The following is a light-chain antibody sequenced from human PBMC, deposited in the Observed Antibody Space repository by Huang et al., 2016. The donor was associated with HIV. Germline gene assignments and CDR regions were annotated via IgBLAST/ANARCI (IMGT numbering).Light chain of an antibody. CDR1: QAIRND. J-gene: IGKJ1*01. CDR2: AAS. Sequence: AIQMTQSPSSLSASVGDRVTITCRASQAIRNDLGWDQQRPGTAPKLLIYAASELHSGVPLRFSGSGSGTDFTLTISSLQPEDFGTYYCLQDYSYPRTFGQGTKVKV. V-gene: IGKV1-6*01. CDR3: LQDYSYPRT.